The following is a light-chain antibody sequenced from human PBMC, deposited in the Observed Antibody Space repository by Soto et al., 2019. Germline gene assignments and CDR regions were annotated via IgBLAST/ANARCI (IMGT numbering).Light chain of an antibody. CDR2: EVS. CDR3: SSYAGISIFLV. Sequence: QSALTQPPSASGSPGQSVTISCTGTSNDVGGFKYVSWYRQYPGKAPKLLLDEVSQRPSGVPDRFSGSKSGNTASLTVSGLQPEDEADYYCSSYAGISIFLVFGTGTKLTVL. V-gene: IGLV2-8*01. J-gene: IGLJ1*01. CDR1: SNDVGGFKY.